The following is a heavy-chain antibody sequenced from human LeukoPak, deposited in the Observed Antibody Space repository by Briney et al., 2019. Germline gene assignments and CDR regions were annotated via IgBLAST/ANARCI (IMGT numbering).Heavy chain of an antibody. D-gene: IGHD2-15*01. Sequence: SETLSLTCTVSGGSISSYYWSWIRQPAGKGLEWIGRICTSGSTNYNPSLKSRVTMSVDTSKNQFSLKLSSVTAADTAVYYCAREEGIGIYYYYGMDVWGQGTTVTVSS. CDR1: GGSISSYY. V-gene: IGHV4-4*07. J-gene: IGHJ6*02. CDR2: ICTSGST. CDR3: AREEGIGIYYYYGMDV.